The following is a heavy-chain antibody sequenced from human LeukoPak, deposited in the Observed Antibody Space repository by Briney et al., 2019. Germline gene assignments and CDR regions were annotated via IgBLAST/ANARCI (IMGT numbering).Heavy chain of an antibody. J-gene: IGHJ4*02. CDR3: ARGPVVRGVQFDY. D-gene: IGHD3-10*01. Sequence: SETLSLTCAVYGGSFSGYYWSWIRQPPGKGLEWIGEINHSGSTNYNPSLKSRVTISVDTSKNQFPLKLSSVTAADTAVYYCARGPVVRGVQFDYWGQGTLVTVSS. CDR1: GGSFSGYY. V-gene: IGHV4-34*01. CDR2: INHSGST.